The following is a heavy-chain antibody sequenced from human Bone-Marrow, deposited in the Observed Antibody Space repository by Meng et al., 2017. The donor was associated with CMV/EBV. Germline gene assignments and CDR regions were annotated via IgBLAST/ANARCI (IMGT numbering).Heavy chain of an antibody. CDR1: GFTFSGSA. CDR3: TRHLVMITFGGVLNWFEP. J-gene: IGHJ5*02. D-gene: IGHD3-16*01. Sequence: GESLKISCAASGFTFSGSAMHWVRQASGKGLEWVGRIRSKANSYATAYAASVKGRFTISRDDSKNTAYLQMNSLKTEDTAVYYCTRHLVMITFGGVLNWFEPWGQGTLVTVSS. V-gene: IGHV3-73*01. CDR2: IRSKANSYAT.